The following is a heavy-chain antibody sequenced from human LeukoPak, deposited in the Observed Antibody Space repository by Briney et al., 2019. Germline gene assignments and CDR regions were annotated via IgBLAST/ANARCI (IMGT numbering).Heavy chain of an antibody. CDR1: GGSVRSGSYY. Sequence: SETLSLTCSVSGGSVRSGSYYWSWIRQPPGKGLEWLGYIYYSGNTYYKPSLKSRATISVDTSKNQYFLKLSSVTAADTAVYYCARGFSHYYGSGPNWFDPWGQGTLVTVSS. J-gene: IGHJ5*02. V-gene: IGHV4-61*01. CDR2: IYYSGNT. D-gene: IGHD3-10*01. CDR3: ARGFSHYYGSGPNWFDP.